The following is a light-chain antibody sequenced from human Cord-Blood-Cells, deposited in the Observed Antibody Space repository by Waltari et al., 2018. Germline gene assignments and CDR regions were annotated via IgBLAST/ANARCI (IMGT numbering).Light chain of an antibody. CDR1: QSISSY. V-gene: IGKV1-39*01. Sequence: IQLTQSPSSLSASVGDRVTITCRASQSISSYLNWYQQKPGKAPKLLIYAACSLQSGVPSRFSGSGSGTDFTLTISSLQPEDFATYDCQQSYSTPLTFGGGTKVEIK. CDR3: QQSYSTPLT. J-gene: IGKJ4*01. CDR2: AAC.